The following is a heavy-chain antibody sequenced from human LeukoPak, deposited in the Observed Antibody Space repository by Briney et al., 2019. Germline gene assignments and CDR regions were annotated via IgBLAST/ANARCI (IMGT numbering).Heavy chain of an antibody. D-gene: IGHD6-19*01. V-gene: IGHV3-30*02. CDR2: IRYDGSNK. CDR1: GFTFSSYG. Sequence: PGGSLRLSCAASGFTFSSYGMHWVRQAPGKGLEGVAFIRYDGSNKYYADSVKGRFTISRDNSKNTLYLQMNSLRADETDVYYCAKGHLGPHGWYYFDDWGQGTLVTVSS. J-gene: IGHJ4*02. CDR3: AKGHLGPHGWYYFDD.